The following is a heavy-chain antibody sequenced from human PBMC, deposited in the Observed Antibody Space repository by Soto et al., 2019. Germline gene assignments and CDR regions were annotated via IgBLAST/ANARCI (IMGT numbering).Heavy chain of an antibody. CDR2: ISWNSINI. Sequence: SLRLSCAASGFTFDEYAMHWVRQAPGKAPEWVSGISWNSINIDYVDSVKGRFAISRDNAKNSLHLQMNSLRTEDTAFYYCVKDRTHYYGSGTYFHSWGQGT. D-gene: IGHD3-10*01. CDR1: GFTFDEYA. J-gene: IGHJ4*02. V-gene: IGHV3-9*01. CDR3: VKDRTHYYGSGTYFHS.